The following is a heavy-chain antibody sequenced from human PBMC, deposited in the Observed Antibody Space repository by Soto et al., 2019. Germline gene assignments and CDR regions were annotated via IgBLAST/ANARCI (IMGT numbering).Heavy chain of an antibody. Sequence: QESGPGLVKPSQTLTLTCSFSGFSLSTSGVGVGWIRQSPGKAPEWLALIYWSGDEHYRPSLKSRLSIIKDTSKNHVVLIMSDMDPVDTATYYCARGLATLPVFAFDIWGQGTMVTVSS. CDR2: IYWSGDE. CDR1: GFSLSTSGVG. D-gene: IGHD6-6*01. CDR3: ARGLATLPVFAFDI. V-gene: IGHV2-5*01. J-gene: IGHJ3*02.